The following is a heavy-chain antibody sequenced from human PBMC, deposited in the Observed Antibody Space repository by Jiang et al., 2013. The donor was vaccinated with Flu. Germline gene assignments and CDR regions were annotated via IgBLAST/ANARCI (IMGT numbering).Heavy chain of an antibody. V-gene: IGHV3-30-3*01. CDR3: ARGSSGWYWPSYFDY. D-gene: IGHD6-19*01. Sequence: EWVAVISYDGSNKYYADSVKGRFTISRDNSKNTLYLQMNSLRAEDTAVYYCARGSSGWYWPSYFDYWGQGTLVTVSS. CDR2: ISYDGSNK. J-gene: IGHJ4*02.